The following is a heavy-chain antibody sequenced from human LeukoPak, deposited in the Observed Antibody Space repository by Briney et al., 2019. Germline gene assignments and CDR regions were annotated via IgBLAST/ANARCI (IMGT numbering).Heavy chain of an antibody. J-gene: IGHJ6*03. CDR1: GFTFSDYG. CDR3: ARTLIAAATRNYYYYMDV. D-gene: IGHD6-13*01. Sequence: GGSLRLSCAASGFTFSDYGMSWVRQAPGKGLEWVSSISSSSGYIYYADSVKGRFTISRDNAKNSLYLQMNSLRAEDTAVYYCARTLIAAATRNYYYYMDVWGKGTTVTVSS. CDR2: ISSSSGYI. V-gene: IGHV3-21*01.